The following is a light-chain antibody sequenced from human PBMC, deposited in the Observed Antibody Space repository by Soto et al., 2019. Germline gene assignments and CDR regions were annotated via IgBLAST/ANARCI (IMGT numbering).Light chain of an antibody. CDR2: AAS. J-gene: IGKJ5*01. CDR1: QGIRRS. CDR3: QQAYNFPIT. V-gene: IGKV1D-12*01. Sequence: GARVTIICQASQGIRRSLAWYQRKPGKAPKLLIYAASSLQSGVPSRFSGSGFGTDFTLTISSLQPEDSAIYYCQQAYNFPITFGQGTRLEIK.